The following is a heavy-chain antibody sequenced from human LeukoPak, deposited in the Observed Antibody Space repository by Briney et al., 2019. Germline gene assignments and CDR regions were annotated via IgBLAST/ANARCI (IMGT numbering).Heavy chain of an antibody. J-gene: IGHJ4*02. CDR1: GFTFSSYA. D-gene: IGHD6-13*01. CDR3: AKDGTFGTAAYYFDY. CDR2: ISGSGGST. Sequence: GGSLRLSCAASGFTFSSYAMSWVRQAPGKGLKWVSAISGSGGSTYYADSVKGRFTISRDNSKNTLYLQMNSLRAEDTAVYYCAKDGTFGTAAYYFDYWGQGTLVTVSS. V-gene: IGHV3-23*01.